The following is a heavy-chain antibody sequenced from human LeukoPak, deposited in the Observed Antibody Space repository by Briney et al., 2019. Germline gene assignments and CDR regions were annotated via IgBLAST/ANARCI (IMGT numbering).Heavy chain of an antibody. Sequence: SVKVSCKASGGTFSSYAISWVRQAPGQGLEWMGGIIPIFGTANYAQKFQGRVTITADESTSTAYMELGSLRSEDTAVYYCARSRRYCSGGSCLDSFDYWGQGTLVTVSS. D-gene: IGHD2-15*01. CDR2: IIPIFGTA. CDR3: ARSRRYCSGGSCLDSFDY. V-gene: IGHV1-69*13. CDR1: GGTFSSYA. J-gene: IGHJ4*02.